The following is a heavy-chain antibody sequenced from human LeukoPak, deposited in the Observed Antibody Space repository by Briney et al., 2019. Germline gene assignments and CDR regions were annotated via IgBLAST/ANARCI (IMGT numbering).Heavy chain of an antibody. CDR3: ARRRYSSGWYVGPKNWFDP. CDR2: IYHSGST. CDR1: GYSISSGYY. V-gene: IGHV4-38-2*02. Sequence: PSETLSLTCTVSGYSISSGYYWGWIRQPPGKGLEWIGSIYHSGSTYYNPSLKSRVTISVDTSKNQFSLKLSSVTAADTAVYYCARRRYSSGWYVGPKNWFDPWGQGTLVTVSS. D-gene: IGHD6-19*01. J-gene: IGHJ5*02.